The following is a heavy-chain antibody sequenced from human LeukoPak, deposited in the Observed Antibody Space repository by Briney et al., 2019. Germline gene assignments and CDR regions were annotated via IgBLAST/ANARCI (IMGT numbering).Heavy chain of an antibody. D-gene: IGHD3-22*01. V-gene: IGHV3-20*04. Sequence: GGSLRLSCAASGFTFDDYGMSWVRQAPGKGLEWVSGINWNGGSTGYADSVKGRFTISRDNAKNSLYLQMNSLRAEDTALYYCAGDHGGSGYYRYFDYWGQGTLVTVSS. CDR1: GFTFDDYG. CDR3: AGDHGGSGYYRYFDY. J-gene: IGHJ4*02. CDR2: INWNGGST.